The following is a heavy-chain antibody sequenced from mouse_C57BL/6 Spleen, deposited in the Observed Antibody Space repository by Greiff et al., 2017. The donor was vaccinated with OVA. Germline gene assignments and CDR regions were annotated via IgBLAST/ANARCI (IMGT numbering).Heavy chain of an antibody. Sequence: EVKLVESGAGLVKPGGSLKLSCAASGFTFSSYAMSWVRQTPEKRLEWVAYISSGGDYIYYADTVKGRFTISRDNARNTLYLQMSSLKSEDTAMYYCTRERGYFDYWGQGTTLTVSS. V-gene: IGHV5-9-1*02. CDR3: TRERGYFDY. CDR2: ISSGGDYI. J-gene: IGHJ2*01. CDR1: GFTFSSYA.